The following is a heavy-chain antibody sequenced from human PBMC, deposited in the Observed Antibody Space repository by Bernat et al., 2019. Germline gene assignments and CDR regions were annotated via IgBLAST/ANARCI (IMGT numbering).Heavy chain of an antibody. V-gene: IGHV3-48*01. CDR3: ARDNPAGGEWFADTNYGMDV. D-gene: IGHD3-3*01. CDR2: ISGSSIII. Sequence: EVQLVESGGGLVQPGGSLRLSCAASGFTFSSYNMNWVRQAPGKGLEWVSYISGSSIIIYYADSVKGRFTISRDNAKNSLFLQMNSLRVEDTAVYYCARDNPAGGEWFADTNYGMDVWGQGTTVTVSS. CDR1: GFTFSSYN. J-gene: IGHJ6*02.